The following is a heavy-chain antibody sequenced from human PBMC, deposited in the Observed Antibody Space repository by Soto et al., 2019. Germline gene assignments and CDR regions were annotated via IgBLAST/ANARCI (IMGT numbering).Heavy chain of an antibody. D-gene: IGHD6-19*01. J-gene: IGHJ4*02. CDR3: AKDNGPIAVAGTYFDY. CDR2: ISYDGFNK. Sequence: PGGSLRLSCAATGFAFRTYGMHWVRRAPGKGLEWLAVISYDGFNKNHADSVQGRFTISRDNAKNSLYLQMNSLRAEDTALYYCAKDNGPIAVAGTYFDYWGQGTLVTVSS. CDR1: GFAFRTYG. V-gene: IGHV3-30*19.